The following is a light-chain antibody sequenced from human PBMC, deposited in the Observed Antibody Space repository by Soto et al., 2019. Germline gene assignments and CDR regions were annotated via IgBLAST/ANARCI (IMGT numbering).Light chain of an antibody. CDR3: LQYSSHSWT. J-gene: IGKJ1*01. V-gene: IGKV1-5*01. CDR1: RSISDW. Sequence: DIQMTQFPSTLTPSVGDRVTITCRASRSISDWLAWYQQKRGKAPKLLIFDASTLKSGVSSRFSGSGSGTEFTLTITGLQPEDVATYYCLQYSSHSWTFGQGTK. CDR2: DAS.